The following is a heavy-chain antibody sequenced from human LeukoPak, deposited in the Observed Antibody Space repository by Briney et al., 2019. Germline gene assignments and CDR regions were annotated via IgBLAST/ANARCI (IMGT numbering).Heavy chain of an antibody. V-gene: IGHV3-7*01. D-gene: IGHD1-14*01. CDR2: IKKDGSES. Sequence: GGSLRLSCAASGFTFSSYSMNRVRQAPGEGLEWVATIKKDGSESYYVDSLKGRFTISKDNAKSSLYLQMNSLRADDTAVYYCARVRPGLTLDYWGQGILVTVSS. CDR1: GFTFSSYS. J-gene: IGHJ4*02. CDR3: ARVRPGLTLDY.